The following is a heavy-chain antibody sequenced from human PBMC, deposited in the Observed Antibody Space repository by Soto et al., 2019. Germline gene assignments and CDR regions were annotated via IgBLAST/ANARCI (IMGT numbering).Heavy chain of an antibody. V-gene: IGHV3-74*01. CDR1: GFTLGNYW. Sequence: GGPLRLSCAVSGFTLGNYWMHWVRQAPGKGLVWVSRVSPDGRTATYADSVKGRFTISRDNAKSTLYLQMNSLRAEDTAVYYCADSWLSTSYWGRGTLVTVSS. D-gene: IGHD3-10*01. J-gene: IGHJ4*02. CDR2: VSPDGRTA. CDR3: ADSWLSTSY.